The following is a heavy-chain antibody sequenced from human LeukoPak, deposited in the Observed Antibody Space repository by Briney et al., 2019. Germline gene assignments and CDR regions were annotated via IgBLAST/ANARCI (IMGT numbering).Heavy chain of an antibody. CDR3: ARRRGDPGAFDI. V-gene: IGHV4-39*01. Sequence: PSETLSLTCSVSGGSVTNSSGYYWAWIRQPPGKGLEWIGSFYYRGSTYYNLSLKSRLTISVDTSKNQSSLKMSSVTATDTAIYYCARRRGDPGAFDIWGQGTQVTVSS. J-gene: IGHJ3*02. D-gene: IGHD2-21*02. CDR1: GGSVTNSSGYY. CDR2: FYYRGST.